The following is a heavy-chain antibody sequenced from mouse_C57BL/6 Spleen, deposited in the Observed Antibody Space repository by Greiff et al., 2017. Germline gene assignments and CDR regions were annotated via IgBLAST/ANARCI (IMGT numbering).Heavy chain of an antibody. D-gene: IGHD2-3*01. J-gene: IGHJ4*01. V-gene: IGHV1-61*01. Sequence: QVQLQQPGAELVRPGSSVKLSCKASGYTFTSYWMDWVKQRPGQGLEWIGNIYPSDSETHYNQKFKDKATLTVDKSSSTAYMQLSSLTSEDSAVYYCVYSKYYAMDYWGQGTSVTVSS. CDR3: VYSKYYAMDY. CDR1: GYTFTSYW. CDR2: IYPSDSET.